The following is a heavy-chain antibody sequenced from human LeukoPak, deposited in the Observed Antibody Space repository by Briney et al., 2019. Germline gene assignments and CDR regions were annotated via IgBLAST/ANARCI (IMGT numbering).Heavy chain of an antibody. V-gene: IGHV3-66*01. D-gene: IGHD5-12*01. CDR2: IDGGGIT. Sequence: GGSLRLSCAASGFTVSSNYMTWVRQAPGKGLEWVSLIDGGGITYYADSVEDRFIISRDNSKNTLYLQMNSLRVEDTAVYYCAGDDGPSGYENWGQGTLVTVSS. CDR1: GFTVSSNY. J-gene: IGHJ4*02. CDR3: AGDDGPSGYEN.